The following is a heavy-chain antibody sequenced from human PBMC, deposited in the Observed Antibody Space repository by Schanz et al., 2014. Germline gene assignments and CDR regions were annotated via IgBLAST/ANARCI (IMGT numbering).Heavy chain of an antibody. CDR3: ARGYGDSPTDF. J-gene: IGHJ4*02. CDR1: GGTFSTYP. Sequence: QVQLVQSGAEVKKPGSSMKVSCKASGGTFSTYPINWLRQAPGQGLEWMGIINLSGGSTNNAQKFQGRLTMTRDTSTSTVYMELSSLRSEDTAVYYCARGYGDSPTDFWGQGTLVTVSS. D-gene: IGHD4-17*01. V-gene: IGHV1-46*01. CDR2: INLSGGST.